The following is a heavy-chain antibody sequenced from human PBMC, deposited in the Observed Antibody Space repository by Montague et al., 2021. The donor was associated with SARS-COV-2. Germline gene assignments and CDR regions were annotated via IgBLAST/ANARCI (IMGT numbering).Heavy chain of an antibody. D-gene: IGHD1-7*01. CDR2: INYSGST. CDR3: ARGLYNWNYEHWFDT. J-gene: IGHJ5*02. Sequence: SETRSLTCTVSGGSVGSSHYYWAWIRQPPGKGLEWIGTINYSGSTYYNPSPRSRVTIDVDASTNQFSLKLHSVTAADTAVYFCARGLYNWNYEHWFDTWGQGTLVTVSS. V-gene: IGHV4-39*01. CDR1: GGSVGSSHYY.